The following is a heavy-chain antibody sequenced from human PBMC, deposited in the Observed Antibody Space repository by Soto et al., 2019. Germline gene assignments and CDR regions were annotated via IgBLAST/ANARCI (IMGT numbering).Heavy chain of an antibody. CDR2: IYYSGST. CDR3: ARTRAVWFDP. CDR1: GGSISSSSYY. D-gene: IGHD6-19*01. V-gene: IGHV4-39*02. Sequence: QLQLQESGPGLVKPSETLSLTCTVSGGSISSSSYYWGWIRQPPGKGLEWIGSIYYSGSTYYNPSLXSXAXIXXDTSKNHSPLKLTSVTAADTAVYYCARTRAVWFDPWGQGTLVTVSS. J-gene: IGHJ5*02.